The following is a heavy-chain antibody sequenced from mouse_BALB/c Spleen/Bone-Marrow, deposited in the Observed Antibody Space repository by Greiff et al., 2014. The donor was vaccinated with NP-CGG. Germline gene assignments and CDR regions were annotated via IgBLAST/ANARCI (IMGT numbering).Heavy chain of an antibody. J-gene: IGHJ1*01. D-gene: IGHD1-1*01. CDR1: GFTFTEYY. CDR2: IRNKANGYTT. V-gene: IGHV7-3*02. CDR3: ARDSVCGSSYWSFDV. Sequence: EVQRVESGGGLVQPGGSLRLSCATSGFTFTEYYMSWVRQPPGKALEWLGFIRNKANGYTTEYSASVKGRFTISRDNSQSILYLQMNTLRAEDSATYYCARDSVCGSSYWSFDVWGAGTTVTVSS.